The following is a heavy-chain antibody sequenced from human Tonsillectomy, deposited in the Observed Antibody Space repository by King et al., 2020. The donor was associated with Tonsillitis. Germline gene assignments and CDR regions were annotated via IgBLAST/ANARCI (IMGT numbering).Heavy chain of an antibody. V-gene: IGHV3-21*01. CDR1: GFTFSSYS. CDR2: ISSSSSYI. CDR3: ARDITTVTTTVGENYYYGMDV. D-gene: IGHD4-17*01. J-gene: IGHJ6*02. Sequence: VQLVESGGGLIKPGGSLRLSCAASGFTFSSYSMNWVRQAPGKGLEWVSSISSSSSYIYYADSVKGRFTISRDNAKNSLYLQMNSLRAEDTAVYYCARDITTVTTTVGENYYYGMDVWGQGTTVTVSS.